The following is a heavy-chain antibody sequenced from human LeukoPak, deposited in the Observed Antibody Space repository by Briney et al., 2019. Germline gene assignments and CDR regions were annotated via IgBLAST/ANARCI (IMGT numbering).Heavy chain of an antibody. J-gene: IGHJ3*01. D-gene: IGHD5-18*01. CDR2: INGGGDAT. CDR1: GFTFNNNA. V-gene: IGHV3-23*01. CDR3: ARSAANSYANAIDG. Sequence: GGSLRLSCAASGFTFNNNAMSWVRQAPGKGLEWVSAINGGGDATEYTDSVKGRFTISRDNSKNTLYLQMNSLRPEDTAVYYCARSAANSYANAIDGWRPGTLLTHSS.